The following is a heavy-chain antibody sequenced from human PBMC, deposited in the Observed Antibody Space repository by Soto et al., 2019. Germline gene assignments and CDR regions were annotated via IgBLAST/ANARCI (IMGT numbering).Heavy chain of an antibody. D-gene: IGHD3-3*01. CDR2: ISAYNGNT. CDR3: ARDLPGTGYHTS. CDR1: GYTFTTYG. V-gene: IGHV1-18*01. Sequence: ASVKFSCKASGYTFTTYGISWVRQAPGQVLECMVWISAYNGNTKNXXKLQGRVXXTTDTSANTAXMELSXLTSEDTAVYYCARDLPGTGYHTSWVQGTLVTVSS. J-gene: IGHJ5*02.